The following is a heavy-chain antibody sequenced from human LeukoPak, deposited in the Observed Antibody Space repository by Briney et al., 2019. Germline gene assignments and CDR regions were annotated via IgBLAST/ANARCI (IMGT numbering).Heavy chain of an antibody. CDR3: ARDSTIPIYHRISPRPVMDV. J-gene: IGHJ6*02. V-gene: IGHV3-21*01. CDR2: ISSSSSYI. Sequence: GGSLRLSCAASGLTFSSHSMYCVRQAPGKGLEWVSSISSSSSYIYYADSVKGRFTISRDNAKNSLYLQMNSLRAEDTAVYYCARDSTIPIYHRISPRPVMDVWGQGTTVTVSS. D-gene: IGHD3-3*01. CDR1: GLTFSSHS.